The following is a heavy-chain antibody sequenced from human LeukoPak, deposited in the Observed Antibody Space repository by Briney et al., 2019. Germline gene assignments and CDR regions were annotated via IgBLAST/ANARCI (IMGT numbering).Heavy chain of an antibody. V-gene: IGHV3-23*01. CDR3: AKGHPIGGVIVPVDY. CDR2: ISGSGGST. Sequence: GATLRLSCAASGFTFSSYGMSWVRQAPGKGLEWVSAISGSGGSTYYADSVKGRFTISRDNSKNTLYLQMNSLRAEDTAVYYCAKGHPIGGVIVPVDYWGQGTLVTVSS. J-gene: IGHJ4*02. CDR1: GFTFSSYG. D-gene: IGHD3-16*02.